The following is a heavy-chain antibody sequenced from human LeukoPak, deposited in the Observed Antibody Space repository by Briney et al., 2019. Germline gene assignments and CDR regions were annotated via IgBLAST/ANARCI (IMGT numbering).Heavy chain of an antibody. Sequence: PGGSLRLSCAASGFTFSDYYMSWIRQAPGKGLEWVSYISSSGSTIYYADSVKGRFTISRDNAKNSLYLQMNSLRAEDTAVYYCARDGPSKYSSGWYIGHAFDIWGQGTMVTVSS. V-gene: IGHV3-11*04. J-gene: IGHJ3*02. CDR1: GFTFSDYY. CDR2: ISSSGSTI. CDR3: ARDGPSKYSSGWYIGHAFDI. D-gene: IGHD6-19*01.